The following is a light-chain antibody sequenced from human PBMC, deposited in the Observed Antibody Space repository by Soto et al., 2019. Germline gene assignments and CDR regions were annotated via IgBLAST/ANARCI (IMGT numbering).Light chain of an antibody. Sequence: QSVLTQPPSASGSPGQSVAISCTGVSSDVGGYDYVSWYQQHPGKVPKLLIYEVSKRPSGVPDRFSGSKSGNTASLTVSGRQAEDEADYYCSSFAGTHSPILFGGGTKLTVL. V-gene: IGLV2-8*01. CDR3: SSFAGTHSPIL. CDR1: SSDVGGYDY. J-gene: IGLJ3*02. CDR2: EVS.